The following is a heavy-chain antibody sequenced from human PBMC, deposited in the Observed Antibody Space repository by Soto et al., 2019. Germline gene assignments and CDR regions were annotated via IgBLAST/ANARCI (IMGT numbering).Heavy chain of an antibody. CDR2: IYPGDSDT. CDR3: SRFSPSSHVGIYV. D-gene: IGHD2-2*01. Sequence: PGESLKISCKGSGYSFTSYWIGWVRQMPGKGLEWMGIIYPGDSDTRYSPSFQGQVTISADKSISTAYLQWSSLKASDTAMYYCSRFSPSSHVGIYVWAQRTTVTVS. J-gene: IGHJ6*02. CDR1: GYSFTSYW. V-gene: IGHV5-51*01.